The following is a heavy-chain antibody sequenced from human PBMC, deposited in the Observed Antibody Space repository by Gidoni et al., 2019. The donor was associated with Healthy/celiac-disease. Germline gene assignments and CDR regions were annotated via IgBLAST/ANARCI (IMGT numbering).Heavy chain of an antibody. Sequence: QVQLVESGGGVVQPGRSLRLSCAASGFPFSSYAMHWVRQAPGKGLEWVAVISYDGSNKYYADSVKGRFTISRDNSKNTLYLQMNSLRAEDTAVYYCARDWEMATRPSYYFDYWGQGTLVTVSS. CDR3: ARDWEMATRPSYYFDY. V-gene: IGHV3-30*01. CDR1: GFPFSSYA. D-gene: IGHD5-12*01. CDR2: ISYDGSNK. J-gene: IGHJ4*02.